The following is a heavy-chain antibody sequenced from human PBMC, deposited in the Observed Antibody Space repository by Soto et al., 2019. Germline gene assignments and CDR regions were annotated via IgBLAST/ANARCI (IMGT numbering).Heavy chain of an antibody. CDR3: ARDRIYSSSWYDY. V-gene: IGHV3-30-3*01. CDR1: GFTFSSYA. D-gene: IGHD6-13*01. CDR2: ISYDGSNK. Sequence: QVQLVESGGGVVQPGRSLRLSCAASGFTFSSYAMHWVRQAPGKGLEWVAVISYDGSNKYYADSVKGRFTISIDNSKNTLYLQMNSLRAEDTAVYYCARDRIYSSSWYDYWGQGTLVTVSS. J-gene: IGHJ4*02.